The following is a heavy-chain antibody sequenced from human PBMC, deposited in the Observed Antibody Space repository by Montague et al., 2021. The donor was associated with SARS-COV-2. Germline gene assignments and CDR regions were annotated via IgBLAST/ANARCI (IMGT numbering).Heavy chain of an antibody. J-gene: IGHJ5*01. CDR3: SQGGTKGSTRAWLDP. V-gene: IGHV4-59*01. D-gene: IGHD1-1*01. Sequence: YYSGSTNNNPSLKSRVTMSVDTSKKQLSLKVSSFTAADTAVYYCSQGGTKGSTRAWLDPWGQGTLVTVSS. CDR2: YYSGST.